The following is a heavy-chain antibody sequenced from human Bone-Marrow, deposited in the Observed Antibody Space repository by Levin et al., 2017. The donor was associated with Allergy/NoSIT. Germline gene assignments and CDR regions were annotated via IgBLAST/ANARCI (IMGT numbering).Heavy chain of an antibody. V-gene: IGHV3-30*18. D-gene: IGHD6-19*01. CDR3: AKDVGSGWYRPLIFDF. Sequence: GGSLRLSCEVSGFTFRSFGMHWVRQAPGKGLEWVAFMSFDESNKYYADSVKDRFTISRDNSKDTLYLHMHSLRPEDTAVYYCAKDVGSGWYRPLIFDFWGQGTLVTVSS. CDR1: GFTFRSFG. J-gene: IGHJ4*02. CDR2: MSFDESNK.